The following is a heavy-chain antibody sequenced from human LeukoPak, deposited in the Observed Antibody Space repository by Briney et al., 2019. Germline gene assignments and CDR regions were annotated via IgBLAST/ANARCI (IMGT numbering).Heavy chain of an antibody. CDR3: AKPPEVGATVGYFDY. Sequence: PGGSLRLSCAASGFTFSSYGMHWVRQAPGKGLEWVALISYDGSNKYYADSVKGRFTISRDNSKNTLSLHMNSLRAEDTAVYYCAKPPEVGATVGYFDYWGQGTLVTVSS. CDR1: GFTFSSYG. CDR2: ISYDGSNK. V-gene: IGHV3-30*18. J-gene: IGHJ4*02. D-gene: IGHD1-26*01.